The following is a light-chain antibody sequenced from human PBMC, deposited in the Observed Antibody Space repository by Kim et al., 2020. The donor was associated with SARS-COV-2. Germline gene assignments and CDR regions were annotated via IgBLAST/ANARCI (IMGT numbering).Light chain of an antibody. CDR3: CSYAGGTISYV. J-gene: IGLJ1*01. CDR1: SSDIGSYAL. Sequence: QSALTQPASVSGSPGQSITISCTGTSSDIGSYALVSWYQQHPGEAPKLVIYEVSKRPSGISDRFSGSKSDNTASLTISGLQAGDEADYYCCSYAGGTISYVFGTGTKVTVL. V-gene: IGLV2-23*02. CDR2: EVS.